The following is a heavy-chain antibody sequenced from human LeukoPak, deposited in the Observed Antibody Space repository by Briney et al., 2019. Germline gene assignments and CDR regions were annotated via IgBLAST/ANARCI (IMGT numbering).Heavy chain of an antibody. D-gene: IGHD6-6*01. CDR3: ATPGDGAARSWGYYFDY. Sequence: GGSLRLSCAASGFTFSSYSMNWVRQAPGKGLEWVSSISSSSSYIYYADSVKGRFTISRDNSKNTLYLQMNSLRAEDTAVYYCATPGDGAARSWGYYFDYWGQGTLVTVSS. CDR1: GFTFSSYS. V-gene: IGHV3-21*04. J-gene: IGHJ4*02. CDR2: ISSSSSYI.